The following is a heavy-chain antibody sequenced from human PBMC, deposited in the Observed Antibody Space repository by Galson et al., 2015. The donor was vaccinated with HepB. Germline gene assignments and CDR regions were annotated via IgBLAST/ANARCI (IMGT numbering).Heavy chain of an antibody. V-gene: IGHV3-48*01. D-gene: IGHD2-2*01. CDR3: ARADIVVVPAANGGFSGGPGVYYYYYYMDV. CDR1: GFTFSSYS. Sequence: SLRLSCAASGFTFSSYSMNWVRQAPGKGLEWVSYISGSSSTIYYADSVKGRFTISRDNAKNSLYLQMNSLRAEDTAVYYCARADIVVVPAANGGFSGGPGVYYYYYYMDVWGKGTTVTVSS. CDR2: ISGSSSTI. J-gene: IGHJ6*03.